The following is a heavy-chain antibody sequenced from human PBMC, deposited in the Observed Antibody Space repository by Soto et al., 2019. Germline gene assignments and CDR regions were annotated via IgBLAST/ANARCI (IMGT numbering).Heavy chain of an antibody. J-gene: IGHJ6*02. CDR1: GYSFTSYW. CDR3: AREGIYCSGGSCNEYYYYGMDV. D-gene: IGHD2-15*01. Sequence: PGESLKISCKGSGYSFTSYWISWVRQVPGKGLEWMGRIDPSDSYTNYSPSFQGHVTISADKSISTAYLQWSSLKASDTAMYYCAREGIYCSGGSCNEYYYYGMDVWGQGTTVTVSS. CDR2: IDPSDSYT. V-gene: IGHV5-10-1*01.